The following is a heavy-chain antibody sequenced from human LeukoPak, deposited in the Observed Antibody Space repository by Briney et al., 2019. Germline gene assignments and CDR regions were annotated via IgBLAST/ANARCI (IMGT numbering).Heavy chain of an antibody. D-gene: IGHD3-16*01. Sequence: PGGSLRLSCAASGFTLSSYEMNWVRQAPGKGLEWVSYISSSGSTIYYADSVKGRFSISRDNAKNSLYLQMNSLRAEDTAVYYCSGGSRFVDYWGQGTLVTVSS. CDR3: SGGSRFVDY. V-gene: IGHV3-48*03. CDR2: ISSSGSTI. CDR1: GFTLSSYE. J-gene: IGHJ4*02.